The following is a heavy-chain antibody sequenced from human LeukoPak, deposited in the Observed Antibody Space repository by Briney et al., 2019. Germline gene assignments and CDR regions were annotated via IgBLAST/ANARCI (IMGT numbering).Heavy chain of an antibody. CDR1: GDSISSATYYY. D-gene: IGHD4/OR15-4a*01. Sequence: PSETLSLTCTVSGDSISSATYYYWGWLRQPPGKGLEWVGSIYNSGSTYYNPSLKSRLTISVDTSQNQFSLKLTSVTAADTAVYYCVRQAADAGAVPYFDYWDQGTLVTVSS. J-gene: IGHJ4*02. CDR2: IYNSGST. V-gene: IGHV4-39*01. CDR3: VRQAADAGAVPYFDY.